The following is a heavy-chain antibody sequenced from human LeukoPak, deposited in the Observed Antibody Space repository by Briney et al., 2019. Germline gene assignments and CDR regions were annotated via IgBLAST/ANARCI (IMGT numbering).Heavy chain of an antibody. J-gene: IGHJ5*02. CDR3: ASSRDGYKGWFDP. Sequence: GGSLRLSCAASGFTFSSYSVNWVRQAPGKGLEWVSSISSSSSYIYYADSVKGRFTISRDNAKNSLYLQMNSLRAEDTAVYYCASSRDGYKGWFDPWGQGTLVTVSS. V-gene: IGHV3-21*01. CDR1: GFTFSSYS. CDR2: ISSSSSYI. D-gene: IGHD5-24*01.